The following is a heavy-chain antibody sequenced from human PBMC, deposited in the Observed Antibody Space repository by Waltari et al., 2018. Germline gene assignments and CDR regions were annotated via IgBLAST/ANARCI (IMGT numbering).Heavy chain of an antibody. CDR1: GLPFSTYA. CDR3: AKGRWYFDF. J-gene: IGHJ4*02. CDR2: MSGSGGNT. V-gene: IGHV3-23*01. Sequence: EVQLLESGGGLVQPGGSLRLSCASSGLPFSTYAMSWVRQAPGRGLEWVAGMSGSGGNTYYADVVKGRFTISRDNSRNTLFLQINRLRAEDTAVYYCAKGRWYFDFWGRGTLVTVPS.